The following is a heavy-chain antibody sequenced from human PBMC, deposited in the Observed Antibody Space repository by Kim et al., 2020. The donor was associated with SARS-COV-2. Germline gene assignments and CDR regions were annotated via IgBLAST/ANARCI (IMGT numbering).Heavy chain of an antibody. J-gene: IGHJ4*02. D-gene: IGHD3-10*01. Sequence: GGSLRLSCAASGFTFSSYAMSWVRQAPGKGLEWVSAISGSGGSTYYADSVKGRFTISRDNSKNTLYLQMNSLRAEDTAVYYCAKEAGLLWFGEGGFDYWGQGTLVTVSS. CDR3: AKEAGLLWFGEGGFDY. CDR2: ISGSGGST. CDR1: GFTFSSYA. V-gene: IGHV3-23*01.